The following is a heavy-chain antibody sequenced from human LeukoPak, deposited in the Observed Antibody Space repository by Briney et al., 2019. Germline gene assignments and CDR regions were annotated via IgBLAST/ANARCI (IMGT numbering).Heavy chain of an antibody. CDR2: INGGGSST. D-gene: IGHD7-27*01. J-gene: IGHJ4*02. CDR1: GFTFSSYW. V-gene: IGHV3-74*01. Sequence: PGGSLRLSCAASGFTFSSYWMHWVRQAPGKGPVWVSRINGGGSSTNYADSVKGRFTISRDNAKNTLYLQMNSLRGEDTAVYYCARGPSSNWGDFDYWGQGTLVIASS. CDR3: ARGPSSNWGDFDY.